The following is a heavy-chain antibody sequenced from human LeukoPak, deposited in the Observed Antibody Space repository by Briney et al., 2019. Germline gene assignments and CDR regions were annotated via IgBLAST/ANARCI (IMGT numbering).Heavy chain of an antibody. D-gene: IGHD2-15*01. J-gene: IGHJ4*02. CDR3: AREVDCSGGRCYRGEFDY. V-gene: IGHV3-33*01. Sequence: GGSLRLSCAPSGFTFSTYAMHWVRQAPGKGLEWVAVIWYDGSNEHYVDSVKGRFTISRDNSINTLFLQMNSLRVEDTAVYYCAREVDCSGGRCYRGEFDYWGQGTLVTVSS. CDR1: GFTFSTYA. CDR2: IWYDGSNE.